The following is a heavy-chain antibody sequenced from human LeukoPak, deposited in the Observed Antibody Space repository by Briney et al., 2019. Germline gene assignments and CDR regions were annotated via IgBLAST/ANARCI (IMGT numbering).Heavy chain of an antibody. J-gene: IGHJ4*02. CDR2: FYSSGST. CDR3: ARPKDCSGGSCYFDY. D-gene: IGHD2-15*01. Sequence: SETLSLTCTVSGGSITSSSYHWGWIRQPPGKGLEWIGSFYSSGSTYYNPSLKSRVTISVDTSKNQFSLKLTSVTAADTAVYYCARPKDCSGGSCYFDYWGQGTLVTVSS. CDR1: GGSITSSSYH. V-gene: IGHV4-39*01.